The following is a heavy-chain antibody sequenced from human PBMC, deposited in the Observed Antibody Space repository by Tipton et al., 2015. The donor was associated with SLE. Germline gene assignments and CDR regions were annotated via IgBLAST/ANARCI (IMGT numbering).Heavy chain of an antibody. V-gene: IGHV4-59*01. CDR3: ARVPKEPSSGWLDY. Sequence: TLSLTCTVSGGSISSYYWSWIRQPPGKGLDGIGDIYTSGSTNYNPPLKSRVTISVDTSKNQFSLKLSSVTAADTAVYYCARVPKEPSSGWLDYWGQGTLVTVSS. J-gene: IGHJ4*02. D-gene: IGHD6-19*01. CDR1: GGSISSYY. CDR2: IYTSGST.